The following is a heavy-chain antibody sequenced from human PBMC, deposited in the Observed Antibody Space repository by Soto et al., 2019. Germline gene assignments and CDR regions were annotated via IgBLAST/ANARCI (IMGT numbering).Heavy chain of an antibody. J-gene: IGHJ4*02. CDR2: IYYSGTT. Sequence: SETLSVTSAVAGYSISSSDLLVWIRPPPGKGLEWIGYIYYSGTTYYNPSLKSRVTMSVDTSKNQFSLKLTSVTAVDTAVYYCARREIQGPIDYWGQGTLVTVSS. V-gene: IGHV4-28*01. CDR3: ARREIQGPIDY. CDR1: GYSISSSDL. D-gene: IGHD1-26*01.